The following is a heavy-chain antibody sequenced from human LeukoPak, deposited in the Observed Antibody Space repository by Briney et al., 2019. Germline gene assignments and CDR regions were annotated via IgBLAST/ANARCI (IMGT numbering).Heavy chain of an antibody. J-gene: IGHJ4*02. CDR3: ARDEGYSSSWYSY. V-gene: IGHV1-8*01. CDR1: GYTFTSYD. D-gene: IGHD6-13*01. CDR2: MNPNSGNT. Sequence: ASVSVSCTASGYTFTSYDINWVRQAAGQGVEWMGWMNPNSGNTGYAQKFQGRVTMTRDTSISTAYMELSRLRSDDTAVYYCARDEGYSSSWYSYWGQGTLVTVSS.